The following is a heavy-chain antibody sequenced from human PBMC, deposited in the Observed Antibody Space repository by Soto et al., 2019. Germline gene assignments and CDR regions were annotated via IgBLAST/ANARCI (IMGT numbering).Heavy chain of an antibody. D-gene: IGHD2-2*01. CDR2: IYHSGST. J-gene: IGHJ4*02. V-gene: IGHV4-4*02. Sequence: SETLSLTCAVSGGSISSSNWWGWVRQPPGKGLEWIGEIYHSGSTNCNPSLKSRVTISVDKSKNQFSLKLSSVTAADTAVYYCARVGVECSSTSCYDYWGQGTLVTVSS. CDR3: ARVGVECSSTSCYDY. CDR1: GGSISSSNW.